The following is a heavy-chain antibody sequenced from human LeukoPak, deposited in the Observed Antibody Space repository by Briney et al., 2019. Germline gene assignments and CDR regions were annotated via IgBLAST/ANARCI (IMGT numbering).Heavy chain of an antibody. CDR1: GYTFIDYY. D-gene: IGHD2-8*01. J-gene: IGHJ4*02. CDR2: INPNSGAT. CDR3: ARVKKLMPEFEF. Sequence: GASVKVSCKSSGYTFIDYYIHWVRQAPGQGLEWMGWINPNSGATKYAQKFQGRVSMTRDTSINTAYMDLTNLGSDDTAIFYCARVKKLMPEFEFWGQGTPVTVSS. V-gene: IGHV1-2*02.